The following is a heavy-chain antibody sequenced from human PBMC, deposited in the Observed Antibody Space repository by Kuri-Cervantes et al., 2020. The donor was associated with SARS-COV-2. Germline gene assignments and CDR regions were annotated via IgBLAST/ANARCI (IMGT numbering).Heavy chain of an antibody. V-gene: IGHV3-30-3*01. J-gene: IGHJ5*02. CDR2: ISYDGSNK. Sequence: GESLKISCAASGFTFSSYAMHWVRQAPGKGLEWVAVISYDGSNKYYADSVKGRFTISRDNSKNTLYLQMSGLRTENTTVYYCAKKCRVMIIKVVMVVDLNWFDPWGQGILVTVSS. D-gene: IGHD3-22*01. CDR3: AKKCRVMIIKVVMVVDLNWFDP. CDR1: GFTFSSYA.